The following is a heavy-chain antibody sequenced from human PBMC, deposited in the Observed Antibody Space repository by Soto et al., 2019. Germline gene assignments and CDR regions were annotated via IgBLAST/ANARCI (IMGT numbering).Heavy chain of an antibody. D-gene: IGHD6-13*01. CDR2: LIPAVGAT. V-gene: IGHV1-69*12. J-gene: IGHJ4*02. CDR3: AGGVAAAGTQYNFDF. CDR1: GGTFSNYA. Sequence: HVQLVQSGAEVRKPGSSVKVSCKASGGTFSNYAITCVRQPPGQGLEWMGGLIPAVGATNHAQEFQDRVTITADESTLTAYMELSSLRSDDTAMYYCAGGVAAAGTQYNFDFWGQGTLVTVSA.